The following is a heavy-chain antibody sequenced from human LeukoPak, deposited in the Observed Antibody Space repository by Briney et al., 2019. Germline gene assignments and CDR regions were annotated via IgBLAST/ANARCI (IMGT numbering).Heavy chain of an antibody. CDR3: AREPLYYYGSGSYFDY. CDR1: GGTCVSYT. CDR2: IIPILGIA. D-gene: IGHD3-10*01. V-gene: IGHV1-69*04. J-gene: IGHJ4*02. Sequence: KVSWKASGGTCVSYTISWVRQDPGQGLEWMGRIIPILGIANYAQKFQGRVTITADKSTSTAYMELSSLRSEDTAVYYCAREPLYYYGSGSYFDYWGQGTLVTVSS.